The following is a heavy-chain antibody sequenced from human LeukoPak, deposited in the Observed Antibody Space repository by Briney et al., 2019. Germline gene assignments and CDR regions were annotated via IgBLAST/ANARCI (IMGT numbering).Heavy chain of an antibody. CDR1: GFTFSSYA. V-gene: IGHV3-30-3*01. Sequence: GGSLRLSCAASGFTFSSYAMHWVRQAPGKGLEWVAVISYDGSNKYYADSVKGRFTISRDNSKNTLYLQMNSLKDEDTAVYYCAKDFDYWGQGTLVTVSS. J-gene: IGHJ4*02. CDR2: ISYDGSNK. CDR3: AKDFDY.